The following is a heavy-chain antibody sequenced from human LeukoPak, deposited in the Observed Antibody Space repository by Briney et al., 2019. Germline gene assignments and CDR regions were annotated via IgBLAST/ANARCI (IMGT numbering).Heavy chain of an antibody. Sequence: GASVKVSCKASGYTFTGYYMHWVRQAPGQGLEWMGWINPNSGGTNYAQKFQGRVTMTRDTSISTAYMELSRLRSDDTAVYYCATLKTYYYDSSGYYWRAGLDYWGQGTLVTVSS. CDR1: GYTFTGYY. CDR3: ATLKTYYYDSSGYYWRAGLDY. D-gene: IGHD3-22*01. V-gene: IGHV1-2*02. CDR2: INPNSGGT. J-gene: IGHJ4*02.